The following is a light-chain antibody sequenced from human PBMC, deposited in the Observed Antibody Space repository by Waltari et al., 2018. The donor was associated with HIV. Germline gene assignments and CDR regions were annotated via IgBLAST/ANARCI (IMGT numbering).Light chain of an antibody. J-gene: IGKJ2*01. CDR3: QQSYSTPRT. V-gene: IGKV1-39*01. CDR2: AAS. CDR1: QSISSS. Sequence: DIQMTQSPSSLSASVGDKVTITCRASQSISSSLNWYQQKPGKAPKILIYAASSLQSGVPSRFSGSGSGTDFTLTISSLQPEDFATYYCQQSYSTPRTFGQGTKLEIK.